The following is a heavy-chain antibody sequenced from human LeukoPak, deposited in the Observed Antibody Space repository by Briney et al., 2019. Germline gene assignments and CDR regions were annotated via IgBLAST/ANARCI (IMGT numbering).Heavy chain of an antibody. V-gene: IGHV4-4*07. CDR1: GGSISSYY. J-gene: IGHJ6*03. CDR2: IYTSGST. CDR3: ARDQVTMVRGAHLYYYYMDV. D-gene: IGHD3-10*01. Sequence: SETQSLTCTVSGGSISSYYWSWIRQPAGKGLEWIGRIYTSGSTNYNPSLKSRVTMSVDTSKNQFSLKLSSVTAADTAVYYCARDQVTMVRGAHLYYYYMDVWGQGTTVTVSS.